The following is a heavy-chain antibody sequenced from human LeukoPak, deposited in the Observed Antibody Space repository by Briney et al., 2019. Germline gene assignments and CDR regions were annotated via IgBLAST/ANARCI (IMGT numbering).Heavy chain of an antibody. D-gene: IGHD3-10*01. Sequence: ASVKVSCKASGGTFSSYAISWVRQAPGQGLEWMGGIIPIFGTANYAQKFQGRVTITRDMSTSTAYMELSSLRSEDTAVYYCAADSDGSGSQPFDPWGQGTLVTVSS. J-gene: IGHJ5*02. V-gene: IGHV1-69*05. CDR2: IIPIFGTA. CDR1: GGTFSSYA. CDR3: AADSDGSGSQPFDP.